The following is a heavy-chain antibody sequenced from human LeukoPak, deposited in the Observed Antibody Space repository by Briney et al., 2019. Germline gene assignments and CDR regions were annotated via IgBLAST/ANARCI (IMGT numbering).Heavy chain of an antibody. Sequence: GGSLRLSGPASGFIFSSYGMHWFRQAPGKGLKWVAFIQYDGSKNYYADYVKGRFTISRDNSKNTLYMQMNSLRAEDTAVYYCAKGLYYYDSSGFPAWGQGTLVTVSS. D-gene: IGHD3-22*01. CDR1: GFIFSSYG. V-gene: IGHV3-30*02. CDR2: IQYDGSKN. CDR3: AKGLYYYDSSGFPA. J-gene: IGHJ5*02.